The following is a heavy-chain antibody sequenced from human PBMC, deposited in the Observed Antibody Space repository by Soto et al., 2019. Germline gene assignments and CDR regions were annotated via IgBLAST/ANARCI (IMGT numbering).Heavy chain of an antibody. J-gene: IGHJ6*02. CDR3: ARERAAAGIPLYGMDV. Sequence: GASVKVSCKASGYTFTGYYMHWVRQAPGQGLEWMGWINPNSGGTNYAQKFQGWVTMTRDTSISTAHMELSRLRSDDTAVYYCARERAAAGIPLYGMDVWGQGTTVTVSS. CDR2: INPNSGGT. D-gene: IGHD6-13*01. CDR1: GYTFTGYY. V-gene: IGHV1-2*04.